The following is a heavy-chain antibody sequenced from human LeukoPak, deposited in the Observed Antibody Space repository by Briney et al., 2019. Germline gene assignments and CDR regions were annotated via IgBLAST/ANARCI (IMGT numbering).Heavy chain of an antibody. Sequence: GGSLRLSCAASGFTFSSYWMSWVRQAPGKGLEWVANIKQDGSEKYYVDSVKGRFTISRDNAKNSLYLQMNSLRAEDTAVYYCASEGYYYDSSGYYYTDYWGQGTLVTVSS. CDR1: GFTFSSYW. CDR3: ASEGYYYDSSGYYYTDY. V-gene: IGHV3-7*03. D-gene: IGHD3-22*01. CDR2: IKQDGSEK. J-gene: IGHJ4*02.